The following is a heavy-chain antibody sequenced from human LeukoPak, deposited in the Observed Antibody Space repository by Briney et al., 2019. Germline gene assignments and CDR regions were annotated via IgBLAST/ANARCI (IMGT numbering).Heavy chain of an antibody. J-gene: IGHJ3*02. CDR1: GFDFLTHG. CDR3: ARWERRRGGDPFDI. V-gene: IGHV1-18*04. CDR2: ITAYNGQA. D-gene: IGHD1-1*01. Sequence: RASVKVSCKTSGFDFLTHGISWVRQAPGQGLEWMGWITAYNGQAYYSPKIQGRVTMTTDTPTTTAYMELRSLRSDDTAIYHCARWERRRGGDPFDIWGQGTTVIVSS.